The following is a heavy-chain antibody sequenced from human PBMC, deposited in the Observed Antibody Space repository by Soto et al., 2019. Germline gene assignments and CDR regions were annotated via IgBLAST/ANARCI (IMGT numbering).Heavy chain of an antibody. Sequence: EVQLVESGGSLVQPGGSLRLSCAASGFTFNTRWISWVRQAPGNGLEWVANINQDGSEKYCLDSVKGRFTISRDNAKNSLSLQMNSLRDEDTAMYYCARDYDRTPGIYWGQGTLVTVSS. CDR2: INQDGSEK. D-gene: IGHD3-10*01. V-gene: IGHV3-7*04. CDR3: ARDYDRTPGIY. J-gene: IGHJ4*02. CDR1: GFTFNTRW.